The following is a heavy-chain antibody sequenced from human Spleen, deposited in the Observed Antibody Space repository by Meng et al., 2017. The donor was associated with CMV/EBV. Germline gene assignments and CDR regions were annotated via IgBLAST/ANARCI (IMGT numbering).Heavy chain of an antibody. D-gene: IGHD5-12*01. Sequence: GESLKISCAASGFTFSNYAMSLVRQAPGKGLEWVSTISGSGGTSYHADSVKGRFTISRDNSLNTLFLQMNSLRAEDTALYYCAKDIGPEREGGDIAIEGNFDYWGQGTLVTVSS. V-gene: IGHV3-23*01. CDR1: GFTFSNYA. CDR2: ISGSGGTS. J-gene: IGHJ4*02. CDR3: AKDIGPEREGGDIAIEGNFDY.